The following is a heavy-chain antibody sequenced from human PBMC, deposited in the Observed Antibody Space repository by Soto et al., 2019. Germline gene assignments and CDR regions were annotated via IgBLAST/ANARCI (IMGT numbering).Heavy chain of an antibody. D-gene: IGHD6-19*01. V-gene: IGHV3-23*01. CDR3: AKRKGYSSGWYPDDY. CDR2: ISGSGGST. CDR1: GFTFSSYA. J-gene: IGHJ4*02. Sequence: GGSLRLSCAASGFTFSSYAISWVRQAPGKGLEWVSAISGSGGSTYYADSVKGRFTISRDNSKNTLYLQMNSLRAEDTAVYYCAKRKGYSSGWYPDDYWGQGTLVTVSS.